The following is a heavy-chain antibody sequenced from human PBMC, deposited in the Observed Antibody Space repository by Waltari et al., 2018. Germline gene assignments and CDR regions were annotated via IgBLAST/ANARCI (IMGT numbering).Heavy chain of an antibody. CDR3: ARRGGAGSDSWNTLHNYIDP. V-gene: IGHV4-39*01. J-gene: IGHJ5*02. CDR2: IFYSGTT. D-gene: IGHD3-3*01. Sequence: QLQLQESGPGLVKPSETLSLTCNVSGESISRSSYFWGWIRQPPGKGLEWIASIFYSGTTYYNPSLKSRVTISVDTSKNQVSLKLSAVTAADTAVYYCARRGGAGSDSWNTLHNYIDPWGQGTLVTVSS. CDR1: GESISRSSYF.